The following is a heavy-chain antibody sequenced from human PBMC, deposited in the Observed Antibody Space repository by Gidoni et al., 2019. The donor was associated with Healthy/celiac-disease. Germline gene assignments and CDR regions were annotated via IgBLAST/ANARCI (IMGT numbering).Heavy chain of an antibody. CDR1: GFTFSSYA. Sequence: QVQLVESGGGVVQPGRSLRLSCAASGFTFSSYAMHWVRQAPGKGLEWVAVISYDGSNKYYADSVKGRFTISRDNSKNTLYLQMNSLRAEDTAVYYCARKGRYGGSASYYYYGMDVWGQGTTVTVSS. CDR2: ISYDGSNK. CDR3: ARKGRYGGSASYYYYGMDV. J-gene: IGHJ6*02. D-gene: IGHD3-10*01. V-gene: IGHV3-30*04.